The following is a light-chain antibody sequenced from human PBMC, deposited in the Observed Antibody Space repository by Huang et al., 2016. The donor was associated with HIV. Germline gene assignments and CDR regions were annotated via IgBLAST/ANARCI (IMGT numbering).Light chain of an antibody. J-gene: IGKJ4*01. CDR2: WAS. CDR1: QSLLYRSNNNNY. Sequence: IVVTQSPDSLAGSLGERAAINCKSSQSLLYRSNNNNYLAWYQQKPGQSPALLIYWASTRAPGVPDRFNGSGSGTDFTLTINSLQTEDVALYYCQQYFSTPLTFGGGTKVDIK. CDR3: QQYFSTPLT. V-gene: IGKV4-1*01.